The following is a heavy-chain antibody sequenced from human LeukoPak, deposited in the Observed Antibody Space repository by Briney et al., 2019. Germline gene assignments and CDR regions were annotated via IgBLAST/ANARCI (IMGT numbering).Heavy chain of an antibody. J-gene: IGHJ4*02. CDR1: GYRFSSSW. CDR3: ARRKGSSWRLFDY. V-gene: IGHV5-51*01. CDR2: IYPGDSDT. Sequence: PGESLKISCKGSGYRFSSSWIGWVRQMPGKGLEYMGIIYPGDSDTRYSPSFQGQVTISADKSISTAYLQWSSLKASDTAMYYCARRKGSSWRLFDYWGQGTLVTVFS. D-gene: IGHD6-13*01.